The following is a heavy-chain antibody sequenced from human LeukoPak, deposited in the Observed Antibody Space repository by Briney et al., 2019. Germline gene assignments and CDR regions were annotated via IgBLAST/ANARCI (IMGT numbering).Heavy chain of an antibody. V-gene: IGHV3-15*01. D-gene: IGHD3-10*01. J-gene: IGHJ4*02. CDR2: IKSKTDGETT. Sequence: GSLRLSCVDSGFTFTNAWMSWVRQAPGKGLEWIGRIKSKTDGETTNYAEPVRGRFTISRDDSKSAVYLQMNSLKIEDTAVYYCTTDLGTYYHGSQRLIPIDYWGQGTPVTVSS. CDR1: GFTFTNAW. CDR3: TTDLGTYYHGSQRLIPIDY.